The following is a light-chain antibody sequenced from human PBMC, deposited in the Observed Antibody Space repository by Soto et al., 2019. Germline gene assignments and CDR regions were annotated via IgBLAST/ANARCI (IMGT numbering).Light chain of an antibody. CDR3: QQYNNWPWT. CDR1: QSVSSN. V-gene: IGKV3-15*01. Sequence: EIVMTQSPATVSVSPWERATLSCGASQSVSSNLAWYQQKPGQAPRLLIYGASTRATGIPARFSGSGSGTEFTLTISSLQSEDFAVYYCQQYNNWPWTFGQGTKVDIK. J-gene: IGKJ1*01. CDR2: GAS.